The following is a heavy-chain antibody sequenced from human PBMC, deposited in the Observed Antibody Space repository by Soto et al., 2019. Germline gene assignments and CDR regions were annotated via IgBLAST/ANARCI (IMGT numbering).Heavy chain of an antibody. CDR2: INHSGST. J-gene: IGHJ6*02. V-gene: IGHV4-34*01. CDR1: GGSFSGYY. Sequence: QVQLQQWGAGLLKPSETLSLTCAVYGGSFSGYYWSWIRQPPGKGLEWIGEINHSGSTNYNPSLKSRVTISVDTSKNQFSLKLSSVTAADTAVYYCARCPHVPMIAGMDVWGQGTTVTVSS. D-gene: IGHD3-22*01. CDR3: ARCPHVPMIAGMDV.